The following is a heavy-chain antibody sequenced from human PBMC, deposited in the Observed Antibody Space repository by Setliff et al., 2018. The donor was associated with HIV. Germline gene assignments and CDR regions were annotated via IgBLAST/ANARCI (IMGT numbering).Heavy chain of an antibody. CDR2: IYHSGNT. D-gene: IGHD6-13*01. CDR1: GGFIRTGGYS. V-gene: IGHV4-30-2*01. J-gene: IGHJ4*02. Sequence: SETLSLTCTVSGGFIRTGGYSWSWIRQPPGKGLEWVGYIYHSGNTYYNPSLKSRVSISVDRSKNHFSLRLSSVTAADTAVYYCARGGSRGSWYWDYWGQGTLVTVSS. CDR3: ARGGSRGSWYWDY.